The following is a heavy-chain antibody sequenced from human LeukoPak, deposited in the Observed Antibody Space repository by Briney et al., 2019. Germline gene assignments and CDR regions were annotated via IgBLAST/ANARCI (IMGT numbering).Heavy chain of an antibody. V-gene: IGHV3-74*01. CDR3: VRGQLWSYYHDY. J-gene: IGHJ4*02. CDR1: GFTFSSYR. D-gene: IGHD5-18*01. CDR2: IKGDERST. Sequence: GGSLRLSCAASGFTFSSYRLHWVRQAPGKGLVWVSRIKGDERSTNYADSVKGRFTISRDNAKNTVYLEMNSLRAEDTAVYYCVRGQLWSYYHDYWGQGTLVTVSS.